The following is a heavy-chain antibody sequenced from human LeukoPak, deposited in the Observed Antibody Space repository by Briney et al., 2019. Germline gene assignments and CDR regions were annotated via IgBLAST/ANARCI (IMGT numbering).Heavy chain of an antibody. D-gene: IGHD3-22*01. V-gene: IGHV4-4*07. CDR1: GGSISYYY. CDR3: ARDGGYSSFDP. Sequence: SETLSLTCTVSGGSISYYYWSWIRQPAGKGLEWIGRIYTSGSTDYNPSLKSRVTMSVNTSKNQFSLKLSSVTAADTAVYYCARDGGYSSFDPWGQGTLVTVSS. CDR2: IYTSGST. J-gene: IGHJ5*02.